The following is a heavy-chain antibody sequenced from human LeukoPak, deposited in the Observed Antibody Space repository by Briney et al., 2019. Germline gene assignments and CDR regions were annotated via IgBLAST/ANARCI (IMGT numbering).Heavy chain of an antibody. CDR1: GFTFSSYG. CDR2: ISYDGSNK. J-gene: IGHJ6*02. D-gene: IGHD2-15*01. CDR3: AKSLRRYCSGGSCPYGMDV. V-gene: IGHV3-30*18. Sequence: GGSLRLSCAASGFTFSSYGMHWVRQAPGKGLEWVAVISYDGSNKYYADSVKGRFTISRDNSKNTLYLQMNSLRAEDTALYYWAKSLRRYCSGGSCPYGMDVWGQGTTVTVSS.